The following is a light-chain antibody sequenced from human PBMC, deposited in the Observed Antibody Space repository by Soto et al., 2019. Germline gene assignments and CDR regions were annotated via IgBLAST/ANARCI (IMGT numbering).Light chain of an antibody. CDR1: QGIGNA. J-gene: IGKJ5*01. CDR2: KAS. CDR3: QQSYSHLIT. Sequence: AILMTPSPSSLSASVGGRVTISCRASQGIGNALGWYQQKPGKAPKLLIYKASTLKSGVPSRFSGSGSGTEFTLTINRLQPEDFATYYCQQSYSHLITFGQGTRLEI. V-gene: IGKV1-6*01.